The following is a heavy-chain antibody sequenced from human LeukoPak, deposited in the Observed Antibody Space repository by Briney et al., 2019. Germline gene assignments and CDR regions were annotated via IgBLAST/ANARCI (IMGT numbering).Heavy chain of an antibody. CDR1: GSSISSGSYY. CDR2: IYTSGST. J-gene: IGHJ5*02. CDR3: AREGRGYSSLDWFDP. D-gene: IGHD6-19*01. V-gene: IGHV4-61*02. Sequence: SQTLSLTCTVSGSSISSGSYYWSWIRQPAGKGLEWIGRIYTSGSTNYNPSLKSRVTISVDTSKNQFSLKLSSVTAADTAVYYCAREGRGYSSLDWFDPWGQGTLVTVSS.